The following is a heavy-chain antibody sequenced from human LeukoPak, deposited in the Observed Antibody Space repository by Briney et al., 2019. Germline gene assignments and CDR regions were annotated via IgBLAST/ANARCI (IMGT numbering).Heavy chain of an antibody. J-gene: IGHJ6*02. CDR1: GFTVSSNY. CDR2: IYSGGST. D-gene: IGHD1-26*01. CDR3: ARDPVGATTNYYYGMDV. V-gene: IGHV3-66*02. Sequence: GGSLRLSCAASGFTVSSNYMSWVRQARGKGLECVSVIYSGGSTYYADSVKGRFTISRDNSKNTLYLQMNSLRAEDTAVYYCARDPVGATTNYYYGMDVWGQGTTVTVSS.